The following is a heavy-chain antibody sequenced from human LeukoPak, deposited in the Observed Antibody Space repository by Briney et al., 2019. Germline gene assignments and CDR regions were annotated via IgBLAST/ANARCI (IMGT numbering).Heavy chain of an antibody. V-gene: IGHV4-59*01. Sequence: PSETLSLTCTVSGGSISSYYWSWIRQPPGKGLEWIGNIYDSGSTNYNPSLKSRVTMSVDTSKNQCSLKLSSVTAADTAVYYCARQSISGSSLSYFDYWGQGTLVNVSS. CDR1: GGSISSYY. CDR3: ARQSISGSSLSYFDY. D-gene: IGHD3-22*01. J-gene: IGHJ4*02. CDR2: IYDSGST.